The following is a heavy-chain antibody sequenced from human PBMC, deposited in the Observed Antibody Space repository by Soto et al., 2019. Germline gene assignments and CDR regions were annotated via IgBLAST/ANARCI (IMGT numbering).Heavy chain of an antibody. CDR1: GFTLSGYA. CDR2: ISSTGVST. V-gene: IGHV3-64*01. J-gene: IGHJ6*03. Sequence: EVQLAESGGGLAQPGGSLRLSCAASGFTLSGYAMDWVRQAPGKGLEYVSGISSTGVSTYYANSVQGRFTISRDNSKNTVYLQMGRLRPEDMAVYYCARRARPDFYYMDVWGKGTTVTVS. CDR3: ARRARPDFYYMDV. D-gene: IGHD6-6*01.